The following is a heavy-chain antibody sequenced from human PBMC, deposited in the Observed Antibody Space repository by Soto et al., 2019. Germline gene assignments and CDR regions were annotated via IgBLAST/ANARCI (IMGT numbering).Heavy chain of an antibody. CDR1: GGSISSYY. J-gene: IGHJ3*02. CDR3: ARRLEYQLLSHDAFDI. Sequence: SETLSLTCTVSGGSISSYYWSWIRQPPGKGLEWIGYIYYSGSTNYNPSLKSRVTISVDTSKNQFSLKLSSVTAADTAVYYCARRLEYQLLSHDAFDIWGQGTMVTVSS. D-gene: IGHD2-2*01. CDR2: IYYSGST. V-gene: IGHV4-59*08.